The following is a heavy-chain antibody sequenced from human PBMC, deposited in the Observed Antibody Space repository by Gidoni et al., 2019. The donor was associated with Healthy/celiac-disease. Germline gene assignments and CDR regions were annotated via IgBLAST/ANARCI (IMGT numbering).Heavy chain of an antibody. D-gene: IGHD6-19*01. J-gene: IGHJ4*02. CDR1: GFTFSSYS. CDR2: ISSSSSYI. V-gene: IGHV3-21*01. CDR3: ARDPDSGYSSGWYPYYFDY. Sequence: EVQLVESGGGLVKPGGSLRLSCAASGFTFSSYSMNWVRQAPGKGLEWVSSISSSSSYIYYADSVKGRFTISRDNAKNSLYLQMNSLRAEDTAVYYCARDPDSGYSSGWYPYYFDYWGQGTLVTVSS.